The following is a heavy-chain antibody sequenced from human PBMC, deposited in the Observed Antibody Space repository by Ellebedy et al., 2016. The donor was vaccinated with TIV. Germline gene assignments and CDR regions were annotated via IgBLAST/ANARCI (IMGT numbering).Heavy chain of an antibody. CDR1: GASISSYY. Sequence: SETLSLTCTVSGASISSYYCSWIRQPPGKGLEWIGYIYYSGSANYNPSLKSRVTISVDTSKNQFSLKLSSVTAADTAVYYCARDRGLGDYPYYYYGMDVWGQGTTVTVSS. CDR3: ARDRGLGDYPYYYYGMDV. J-gene: IGHJ6*02. V-gene: IGHV4-59*12. D-gene: IGHD4-17*01. CDR2: IYYSGSA.